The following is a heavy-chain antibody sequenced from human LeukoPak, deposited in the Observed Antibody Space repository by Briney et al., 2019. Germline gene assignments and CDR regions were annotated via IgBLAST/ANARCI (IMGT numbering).Heavy chain of an antibody. J-gene: IGHJ4*02. Sequence: PGRSLRLSCAASGFTFSNFGMHWVRQAPGKGLEWVAVIVYDGSAKYYADSVKGRFTISRDNSKNTLYLQMNSLRVEDTAVYYCAKEVVGATQPIYYFDPWGQGTLATVST. V-gene: IGHV3-30*18. CDR1: GFTFSNFG. D-gene: IGHD1-26*01. CDR3: AKEVVGATQPIYYFDP. CDR2: IVYDGSAK.